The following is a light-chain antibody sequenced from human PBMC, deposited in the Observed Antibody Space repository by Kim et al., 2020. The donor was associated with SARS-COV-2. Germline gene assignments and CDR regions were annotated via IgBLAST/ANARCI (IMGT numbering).Light chain of an antibody. Sequence: SVSPGQTASITCSGDKVGDKYACWYQQKPGQSPVLVIYQDSKRPSGIPERFSGSNSGNTATLTISGTQAMDEADYYCQAWDSSTVGFGGGTKLTVL. V-gene: IGLV3-1*01. CDR2: QDS. J-gene: IGLJ2*01. CDR3: QAWDSSTVG. CDR1: KVGDKY.